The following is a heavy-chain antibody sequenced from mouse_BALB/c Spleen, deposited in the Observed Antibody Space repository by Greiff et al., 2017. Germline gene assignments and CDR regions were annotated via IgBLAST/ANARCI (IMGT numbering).Heavy chain of an antibody. CDR2: IYPGNSDT. CDR3: TRDYYGSREKAWFAY. D-gene: IGHD1-1*01. V-gene: IGHV1-5*01. Sequence: EVKLQESGTVLARPGASVKMSCKASGYSFTSYWMHWVKQRPGQGLEWIGAIYPGNSDTSYNQKFKGKAKLTAVTSASTAYMELSSLTNEDSAVYYCTRDYYGSREKAWFAYWGQGTLVTVSA. J-gene: IGHJ3*01. CDR1: GYSFTSYW.